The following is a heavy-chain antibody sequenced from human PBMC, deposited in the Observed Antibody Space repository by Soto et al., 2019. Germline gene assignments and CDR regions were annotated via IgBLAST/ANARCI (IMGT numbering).Heavy chain of an antibody. CDR1: GFTVSRNY. D-gene: IGHD3-22*01. V-gene: IGHV3-53*05. Sequence: PGGSLRLSCAASGFTVSRNYMSWVRQAPGKGLEWVSVIYSGGSTSYADSVKGRFTISRDNSRNTLFLKMNSLRAEDTAVYYCSRDYYKYYDSSGYYRSPAYWGQGSLVTVSS. CDR3: SRDYYKYYDSSGYYRSPAY. J-gene: IGHJ4*02. CDR2: IYSGGST.